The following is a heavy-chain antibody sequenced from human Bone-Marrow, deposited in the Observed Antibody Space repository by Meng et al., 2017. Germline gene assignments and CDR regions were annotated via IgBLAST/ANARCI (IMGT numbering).Heavy chain of an antibody. D-gene: IGHD3-10*01. CDR3: ARHYGSGSYPLDY. CDR1: GGSISGYY. V-gene: IGHV4-59*01. CDR2: SYSSGST. J-gene: IGHJ4*02. Sequence: SETLSPTCTVSGGSISGYYWSWIRQPPGKGLEWIAYSYSSGSTNYNPPLKSRVTISIDTSKNQFSLKLSSVTAADTAMYYCARHYGSGSYPLDYWGQGTLVTVSS.